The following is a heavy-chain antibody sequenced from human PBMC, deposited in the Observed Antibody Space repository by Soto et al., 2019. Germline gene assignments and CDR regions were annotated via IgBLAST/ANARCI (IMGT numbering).Heavy chain of an antibody. CDR2: IYTRGST. D-gene: IGHD1-26*01. Sequence: QVQLQESGPGLVKPSETLSLTCTVSGGSISSYYWSWIRQPAGKGLEWMGRIYTRGSTNYNPTLKSRVTRSVHTSKNQFSLKLSSVNDADTAVYYCAREFKYPRWELLRNFAYWGQGTLVTVSS. CDR3: AREFKYPRWELLRNFAY. V-gene: IGHV4-4*07. CDR1: GGSISSYY. J-gene: IGHJ4*02.